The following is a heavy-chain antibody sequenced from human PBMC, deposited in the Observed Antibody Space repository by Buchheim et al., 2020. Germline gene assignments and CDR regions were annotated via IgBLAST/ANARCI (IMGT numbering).Heavy chain of an antibody. Sequence: QVQLVESGGGVVQPGRSLRLSCAASGFTFSSYAMHWVRQAPGKGLEWVAVISYDGSNKYYAVSVKGRFTISRDNSKNTLSLQMNSLRAEDTAVYYCAREELVTSYYYYYGMDVWGQGTT. CDR2: ISYDGSNK. D-gene: IGHD3-9*01. CDR1: GFTFSSYA. J-gene: IGHJ6*02. V-gene: IGHV3-30*04. CDR3: AREELVTSYYYYYGMDV.